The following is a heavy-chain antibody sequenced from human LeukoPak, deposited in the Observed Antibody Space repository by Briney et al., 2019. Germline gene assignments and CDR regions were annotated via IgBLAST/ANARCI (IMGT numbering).Heavy chain of an antibody. CDR1: GGSISSYY. CDR2: IYYSGST. CDR3: ARDKSRLLWFGELLLGGTHFDP. Sequence: PSETLSLTCTVSGGSISSYYWSWIRQPPGKGLEWIGYIYYSGSTNYNTSLKSRVTISVDTSKNQFSLKLSSVTAADTAVYYCARDKSRLLWFGELLLGGTHFDPWGQGTLVTVSS. D-gene: IGHD3-10*01. J-gene: IGHJ5*02. V-gene: IGHV4-59*12.